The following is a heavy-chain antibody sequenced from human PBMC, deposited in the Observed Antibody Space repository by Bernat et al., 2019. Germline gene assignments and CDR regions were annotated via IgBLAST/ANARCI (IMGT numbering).Heavy chain of an antibody. CDR3: TRGDYYDSSGYYLLFDY. CDR1: GFTFGDYG. Sequence: EVQLVESGGGLVQPGRSLRLSCTASGFTFGDYGMSWVRQSPGEGLEWVGFIRSKPYGGTTEYAASVKGRFTISRDESKSIAYLQMNSLKTEDTAVYYCTRGDYYDSSGYYLLFDYWGQGTLVTVSS. J-gene: IGHJ4*02. V-gene: IGHV3-49*04. D-gene: IGHD3-22*01. CDR2: IRSKPYGGTT.